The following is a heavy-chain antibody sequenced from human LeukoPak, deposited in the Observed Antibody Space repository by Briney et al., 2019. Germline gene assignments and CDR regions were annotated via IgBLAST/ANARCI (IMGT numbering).Heavy chain of an antibody. D-gene: IGHD3-10*01. V-gene: IGHV1-2*02. Sequence: ASVKVSCKASGYTFTGYYMHWVRQAPGQGLEWMGWINPNSGGTTYAQKFQGRATMTRDTSISTAYMELSRMRSDDTAVYYCARDRAMVRGVYYYFDYWGQGTLVTVSS. J-gene: IGHJ4*02. CDR2: INPNSGGT. CDR1: GYTFTGYY. CDR3: ARDRAMVRGVYYYFDY.